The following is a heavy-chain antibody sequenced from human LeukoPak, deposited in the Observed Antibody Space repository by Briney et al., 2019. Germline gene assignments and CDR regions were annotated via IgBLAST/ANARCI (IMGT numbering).Heavy chain of an antibody. D-gene: IGHD3-10*01. CDR1: GFTFSSSA. CDR2: ISGSGGGT. Sequence: PGGSLRLSCATSGFTFSSSAMSWVRQAPGKGLAWVSTISGSGGGTYYADSVKGRFTISRDNSNNTLYLQMNSLRAEDTAVFYCAKLFYSSGMYHFDYWGQGTPVTVSS. CDR3: AKLFYSSGMYHFDY. V-gene: IGHV3-23*01. J-gene: IGHJ4*02.